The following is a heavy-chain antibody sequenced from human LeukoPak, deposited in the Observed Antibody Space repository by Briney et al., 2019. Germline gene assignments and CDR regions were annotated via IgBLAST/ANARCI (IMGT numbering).Heavy chain of an antibody. D-gene: IGHD3-3*01. CDR3: AKDPGGYYYYFDY. V-gene: IGHV3-53*01. CDR2: IYGGGST. CDR1: GFTVSSNY. J-gene: IGHJ4*02. Sequence: GGSLRLSCAASGFTVSSNYMSWVRQAPGKGLEWVSLIYGGGSTYYADSVKGRFSISRDNSKNTLYLQMNSLRAEDTAIYYCAKDPGGYYYYFDYWGQGTLVTVSS.